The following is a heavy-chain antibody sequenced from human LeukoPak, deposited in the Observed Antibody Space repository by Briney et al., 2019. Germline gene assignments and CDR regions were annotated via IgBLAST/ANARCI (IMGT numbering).Heavy chain of an antibody. V-gene: IGHV1-8*01. CDR2: MNPNSGNT. D-gene: IGHD3-3*01. Sequence: GASVTVSCKASGYTFTSYDINWVRQAPGQGLEWMGWMNPNSGNTGYAQKFQGRVTMTRNTSISTAYMELSSLRSEDTAVYYCARGEQYYDFWSGYYSPGDYWGQGTLVTVSS. CDR1: GYTFTSYD. J-gene: IGHJ4*02. CDR3: ARGEQYYDFWSGYYSPGDY.